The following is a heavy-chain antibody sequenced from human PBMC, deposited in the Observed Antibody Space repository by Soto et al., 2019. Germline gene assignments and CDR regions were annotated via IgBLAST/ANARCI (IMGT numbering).Heavy chain of an antibody. V-gene: IGHV3-33*01. CDR3: ARGGGSGSSFVGYYYYTLDV. CDR1: GFAFSTYG. D-gene: IGHD1-26*01. J-gene: IGHJ6*02. CDR2: IWYDGSNE. Sequence: QVQLVESGGGVVQPGRSLRLSCSASGFAFSTYGMHWVRQAPGKGLEWVTVIWYDGSNEYYADSVKGRFTISRDNSKNTLYLQMNSLRAEDTAVYYCARGGGSGSSFVGYYYYTLDVWGQGTTVTVSS.